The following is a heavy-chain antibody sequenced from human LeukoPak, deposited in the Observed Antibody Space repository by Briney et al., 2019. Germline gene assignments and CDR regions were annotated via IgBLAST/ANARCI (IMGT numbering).Heavy chain of an antibody. CDR2: IWYDGSNK. CDR3: ARDSASRGSGRSCFDY. CDR1: GFSFSSYG. D-gene: IGHD3-10*01. J-gene: IGHJ4*02. V-gene: IGHV3-33*01. Sequence: GGSLRLSCAACGFSFSSYGMHWDRQAPGKGLEWVAVIWYDGSNKYYADSVKGRFTISRDNSKNTLYLQMNSLRAEDTAVYYCARDSASRGSGRSCFDYWGQGTLVTVSS.